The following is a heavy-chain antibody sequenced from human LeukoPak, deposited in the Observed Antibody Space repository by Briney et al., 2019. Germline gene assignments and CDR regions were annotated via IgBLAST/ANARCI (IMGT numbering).Heavy chain of an antibody. CDR3: ARGSGFVVYY. CDR1: GFTFSTYS. J-gene: IGHJ4*02. V-gene: IGHV3-21*04. Sequence: PGGSLRLACADSGFTFSTYSMNWVRQAPGKGLEWVSSISSSSSYIYYADSVKGRFTISRDNAKSSLSLQMNSLRAEDTAVYYCARGSGFVVYYWRQGTLVTVSS. D-gene: IGHD3-22*01. CDR2: ISSSSSYI.